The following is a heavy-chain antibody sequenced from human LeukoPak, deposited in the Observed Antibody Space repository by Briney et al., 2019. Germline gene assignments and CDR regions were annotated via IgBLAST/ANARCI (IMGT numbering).Heavy chain of an antibody. CDR3: AKDQGSGLGSYSWGYFDY. J-gene: IGHJ4*02. Sequence: GGSLRLSCAASGFTFSNYAMSWVRQAPGKGLEWVSGISSSGGSTVYADSVKGRFTISRDNFKNTVFLQMSSLRAGDTAVYYCAKDQGSGLGSYSWGYFDYWGRGTLVTVSS. V-gene: IGHV3-23*01. D-gene: IGHD3-10*01. CDR1: GFTFSNYA. CDR2: ISSSGGST.